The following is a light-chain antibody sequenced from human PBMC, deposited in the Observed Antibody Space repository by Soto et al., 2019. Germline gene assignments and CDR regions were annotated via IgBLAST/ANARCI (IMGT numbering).Light chain of an antibody. J-gene: IGKJ4*01. Sequence: EIVLTQSPGTLSLFPGERASLSCRASHSIDSISLAWYQHKPGQAPRLLIYGASSRSTAIPDRFSGSGSGTDFTLTISSLQAEDVAVYYCQHYYTTPLTFGGGTKVDIK. CDR2: GAS. V-gene: IGKV3-20*01. CDR1: HSIDSIS. CDR3: QHYYTTPLT.